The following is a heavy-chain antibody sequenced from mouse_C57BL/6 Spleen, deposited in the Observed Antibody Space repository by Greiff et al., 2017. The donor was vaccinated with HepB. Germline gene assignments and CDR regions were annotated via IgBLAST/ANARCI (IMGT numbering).Heavy chain of an antibody. CDR1: GYTFTSYW. J-gene: IGHJ4*01. Sequence: QVQLQQPGAELVKPGASVKLSCKASGYTFTSYWMHWVKQRPGQGLEWIGMIHPNSGSTNYNEKFKSKATLTVDKSSSTAYMQLSSLTSEDSAVYYCARYSNYEYYAMDYWGQGTSVTVSS. V-gene: IGHV1-64*01. D-gene: IGHD2-5*01. CDR3: ARYSNYEYYAMDY. CDR2: IHPNSGST.